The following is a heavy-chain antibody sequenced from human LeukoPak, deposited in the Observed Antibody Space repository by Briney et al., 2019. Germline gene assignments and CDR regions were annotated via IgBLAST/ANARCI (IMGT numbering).Heavy chain of an antibody. CDR3: ARSYCSSTSCYADY. Sequence: GGSLRLSCAASGFTFSTYGMHWVRQVPGKGLEWVAVIWYDGSNKYYADSVKGRFTISRDNSKNTLYLQMNSLRAEDTAVYYCARSYCSSTSCYADYWGQGTLVTVSS. CDR2: IWYDGSNK. J-gene: IGHJ4*02. D-gene: IGHD2-2*01. CDR1: GFTFSTYG. V-gene: IGHV3-33*01.